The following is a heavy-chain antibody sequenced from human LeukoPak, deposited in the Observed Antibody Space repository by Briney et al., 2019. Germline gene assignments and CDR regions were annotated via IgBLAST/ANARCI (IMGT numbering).Heavy chain of an antibody. J-gene: IGHJ5*02. CDR2: THPSGNT. Sequence: SETLSLTCTVSGGTNNSYYWSWIRQPPGKGLEWIGYTHPSGNTNYSPSLKSRVTISIDMSRNQFSLKLSSVTAADTAVYYCARKAPKKGWFDPWGQGTLVTVSS. V-gene: IGHV4-4*09. CDR3: ARKAPKKGWFDP. CDR1: GGTNNSYY.